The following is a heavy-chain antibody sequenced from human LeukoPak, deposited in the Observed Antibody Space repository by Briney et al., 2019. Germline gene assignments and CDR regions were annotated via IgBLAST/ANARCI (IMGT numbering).Heavy chain of an antibody. CDR3: TTLYGGSLDY. V-gene: IGHV3-30-3*01. CDR1: GFTFSSYA. J-gene: IGHJ4*02. CDR2: ISYDGSNK. D-gene: IGHD5-12*01. Sequence: PGGSLRLSCAASGFTFSSYAMHWVRQAPGKGLEWVAVISYDGSNKYYADSVKGRFTISRDNSKNTLYLQMNSLRAEDTAAYYCTTLYGGSLDYWGQGTLVTVSS.